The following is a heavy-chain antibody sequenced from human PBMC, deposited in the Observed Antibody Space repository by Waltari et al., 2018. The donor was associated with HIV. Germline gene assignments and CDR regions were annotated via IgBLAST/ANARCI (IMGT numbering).Heavy chain of an antibody. CDR2: FDPKNGKP. D-gene: IGHD2-15*01. J-gene: IGHJ1*01. Sequence: HLIQSTSALKRPGASVTISCQFSGYPLSHLSIQWVRQGRGQRLEWMGGFDPKNGKPVYSQRFWGRVSLAEDTSQDTAFLELNRLTSDDTAVYYCVTLYNESPLYSNFWGQGTLVTV. V-gene: IGHV1-24*01. CDR1: GYPLSHLS. CDR3: VTLYNESPLYSNF.